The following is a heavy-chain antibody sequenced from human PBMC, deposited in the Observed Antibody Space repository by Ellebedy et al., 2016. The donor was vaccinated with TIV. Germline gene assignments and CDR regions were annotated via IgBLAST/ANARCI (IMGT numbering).Heavy chain of an antibody. Sequence: GESLKISCAASGFTFSSHAMSWIRQTPGKGLDLVSYISSGGGTIYYGDSVRGRFIVSRDNAENSLYLQMNSLRAEDTAVYFCARATGIAALLDYWGQGQLVTVSS. CDR3: ARATGIAALLDY. CDR1: GFTFSSHA. CDR2: ISSGGGTI. D-gene: IGHD6-6*01. V-gene: IGHV3-11*04. J-gene: IGHJ4*02.